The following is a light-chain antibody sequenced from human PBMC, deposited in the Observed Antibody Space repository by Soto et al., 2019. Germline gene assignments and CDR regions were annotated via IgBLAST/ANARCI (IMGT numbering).Light chain of an antibody. CDR3: HQYCDSSLT. Sequence: EIVMTKSPGALSVSPGESATLSCRASQSVSSDLVWYQQKPGQAPRLLIYHASTRATRLPARFSVSGSGTEFTLTISRLEPGDFAAYYCHQYCDSSLTFGRGTKVDIK. J-gene: IGKJ4*02. V-gene: IGKV3D-15*01. CDR1: QSVSSD. CDR2: HAS.